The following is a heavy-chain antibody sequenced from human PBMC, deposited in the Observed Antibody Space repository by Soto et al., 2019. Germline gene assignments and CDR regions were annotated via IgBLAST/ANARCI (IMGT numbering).Heavy chain of an antibody. CDR3: ARDGYSSGWYGIFRSDYYYYMDV. CDR1: GYSFTSYW. CDR2: IYPGYSDT. J-gene: IGHJ6*03. Sequence: GESLKISCKGSGYSFTSYWIGWVRQMPGKGLELMGIIYPGYSDTRYSPSFQGQVTSSAEKSISTAYLQWSSLKASDTAMYYCARDGYSSGWYGIFRSDYYYYMDVWGKGTTVTVSS. V-gene: IGHV5-51*01. D-gene: IGHD6-19*01.